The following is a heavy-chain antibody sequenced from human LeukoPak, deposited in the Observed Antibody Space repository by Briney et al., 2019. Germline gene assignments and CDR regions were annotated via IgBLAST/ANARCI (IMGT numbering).Heavy chain of an antibody. CDR3: ARAVRGYSGSKYYFDY. Sequence: SETLSLTCAVSGGSFSGYYWSWIRQPPGKGLEWIGEINHSGSTNYNPSLKSRVTISVDTSKNQFSLKLSSVTAADTAVYYCARAVRGYSGSKYYFDYWGQGTLVTVSS. CDR1: GGSFSGYY. V-gene: IGHV4-34*01. D-gene: IGHD5-12*01. CDR2: INHSGST. J-gene: IGHJ4*02.